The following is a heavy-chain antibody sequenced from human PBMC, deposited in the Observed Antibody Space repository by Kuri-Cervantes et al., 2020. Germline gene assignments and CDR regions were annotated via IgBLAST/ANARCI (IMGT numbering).Heavy chain of an antibody. J-gene: IGHJ6*03. D-gene: IGHD5-12*01. Sequence: SVKVSCKASGGTFSSYAISWVRQAPGQGLEWMGGIIPIFGTANYAQKFQGRVTITADKSTSTAYMELSSLRSEDTAVYYCARDRVATIYEDYYYYCMDVWGKGTTVTVSS. V-gene: IGHV1-69*06. CDR1: GGTFSSYA. CDR3: ARDRVATIYEDYYYYCMDV. CDR2: IIPIFGTA.